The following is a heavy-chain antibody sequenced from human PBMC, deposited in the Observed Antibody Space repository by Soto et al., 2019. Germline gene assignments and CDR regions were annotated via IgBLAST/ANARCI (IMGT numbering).Heavy chain of an antibody. J-gene: IGHJ4*02. CDR2: IWFDGSQK. CDR1: GFSFRSYG. V-gene: IGHV3-33*08. Sequence: QVQLVESGGGVVQPGRSLRLSCVASGFSFRSYGMHWVRQAPGKGLEWVAVIWFDGSQKHYVDSVQGRFTVSRDNSEDTMFLEMNSLRVEDTAVYYCARFYDNTAWPDFWGQGTLVTVSS. CDR3: ARFYDNTAWPDF. D-gene: IGHD3-22*01.